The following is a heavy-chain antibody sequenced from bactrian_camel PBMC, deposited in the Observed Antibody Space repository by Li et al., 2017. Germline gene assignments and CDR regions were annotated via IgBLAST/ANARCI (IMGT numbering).Heavy chain of an antibody. V-gene: IGHV3S40*01. CDR2: INSGGGST. CDR1: GFTFSSYA. Sequence: VQLVESGGGLVQPGGSLRLSCAASGFTFSSYAMSWVRQAPGKGLEWVSAINSGGGSTYYADSVKGRFTISRDNAKNTIYLQMNNLKPEDTAVYYCVTVRYYGMNFWGKGTQVTVS. J-gene: IGHJ7*01.